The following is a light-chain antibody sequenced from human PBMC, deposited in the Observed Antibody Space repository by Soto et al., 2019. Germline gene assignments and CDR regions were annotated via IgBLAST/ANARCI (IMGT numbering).Light chain of an antibody. J-gene: IGKJ3*01. CDR2: GAS. CDR1: ESISSHY. Sequence: EIVLMQSPDTLSLSPGERATLSCRASESISSHYIAWYQQKPGQAPRLLIFGASTRATGTPDRFSGSWSGTDFTLTISRLEPEDFAVYYCQNFGDSPFTFGPGTKVDIK. V-gene: IGKV3-20*01. CDR3: QNFGDSPFT.